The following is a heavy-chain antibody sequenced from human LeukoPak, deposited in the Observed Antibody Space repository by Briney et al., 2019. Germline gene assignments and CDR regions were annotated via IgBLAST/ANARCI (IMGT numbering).Heavy chain of an antibody. CDR3: AREIVSAVAGNFDY. V-gene: IGHV3-48*03. Sequence: GGSLRLSCAASGFTFSSYEMNWVRQAPGKGLEWVSYISRSGSTRTYADSVKGRFTISRDNAQNSLCLEMNSLRAEDTAVYYCAREIVSAVAGNFDYWGQGTLVTVSS. CDR1: GFTFSSYE. CDR2: ISRSGSTR. J-gene: IGHJ4*02. D-gene: IGHD6-19*01.